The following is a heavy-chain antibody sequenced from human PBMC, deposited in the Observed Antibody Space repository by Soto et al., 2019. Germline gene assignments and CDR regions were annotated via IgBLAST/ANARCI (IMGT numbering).Heavy chain of an antibody. CDR2: IYYSGST. CDR3: ARGYGWFGELFRLIDY. Sequence: QVQLQESGPGLVKPSQTLSLTCTVSGGSISSGDYYWSWIRQPPGKGLEWIGYIYYSGSTYYNPSLKSRVTISVDTSKNQFSLKLSSVTAADTAVYYCARGYGWFGELFRLIDYWGQGTLVTVSS. D-gene: IGHD3-10*01. V-gene: IGHV4-30-4*01. CDR1: GGSISSGDYY. J-gene: IGHJ4*02.